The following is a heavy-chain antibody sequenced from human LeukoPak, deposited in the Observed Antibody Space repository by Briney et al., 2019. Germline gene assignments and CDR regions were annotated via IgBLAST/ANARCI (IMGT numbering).Heavy chain of an antibody. CDR2: INGDGSST. D-gene: IGHD2-2*01. J-gene: IGHJ3*02. V-gene: IGHV3-74*01. CDR3: TRRGFVPAFDI. CDR1: AFSFSSYG. Sequence: GGSLTLSCAVSAFSFSSYGMHWVRQAPGKGLVWVSRINGDGSSTTYAEAVKGRFTISRDNAKNTLYLQMSSLRAEDTAVYYCTRRGFVPAFDIWGQGTVVTVAS.